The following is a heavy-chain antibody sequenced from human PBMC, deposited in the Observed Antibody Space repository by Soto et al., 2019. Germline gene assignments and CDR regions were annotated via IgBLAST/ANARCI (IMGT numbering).Heavy chain of an antibody. V-gene: IGHV4-34*01. Sequence: TLSLTCAVYGGSFSGYYWSWIRQPPGKGLEWIGEINHSGSTNYNPSLKSRVTISVDTSKNQFSLKLSSVTAADTAVYYCARALRRYDSSGYYSFEVDYWGQGTLVTVSS. J-gene: IGHJ4*02. CDR3: ARALRRYDSSGYYSFEVDY. CDR1: GGSFSGYY. D-gene: IGHD3-22*01. CDR2: INHSGST.